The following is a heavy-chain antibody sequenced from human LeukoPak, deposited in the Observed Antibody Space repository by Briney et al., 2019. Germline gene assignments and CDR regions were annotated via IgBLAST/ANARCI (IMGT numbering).Heavy chain of an antibody. CDR1: GGSITSGTHY. J-gene: IGHJ4*02. CDR3: ARDRGVYSRTLED. D-gene: IGHD6-13*01. Sequence: PSQTLSLTCTVSGGSITSGTHYWSWIRQPAGKGLEWIGRIYTSGSTNYNPSLKSRVTISVDTSKNQFSLKLSSVTAADTAVYYCARDRGVYSRTLEDWGQGTLVTVSS. V-gene: IGHV4-61*02. CDR2: IYTSGST.